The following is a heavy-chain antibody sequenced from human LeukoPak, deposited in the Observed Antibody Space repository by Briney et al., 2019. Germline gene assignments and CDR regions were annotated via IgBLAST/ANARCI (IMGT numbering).Heavy chain of an antibody. CDR3: AKDSAFYYIDV. V-gene: IGHV3-30*02. J-gene: IGHJ6*03. Sequence: GGSLRLSCAASGFTFNNYGMHWVRQAPGKGLEWVAFIRYNGNNQYYADSVKGRLTISRDNSKNTLYLQMNSLKGDDTAVYYCAKDSAFYYIDVWGKGTTVIISS. CDR1: GFTFNNYG. CDR2: IRYNGNNQ. D-gene: IGHD3-10*01.